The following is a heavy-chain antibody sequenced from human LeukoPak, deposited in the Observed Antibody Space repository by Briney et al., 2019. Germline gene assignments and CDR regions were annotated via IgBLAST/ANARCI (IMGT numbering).Heavy chain of an antibody. CDR1: GFTFSSYG. J-gene: IGHJ4*02. CDR2: IWYDGSNK. CDR3: ARDWKAYYDSSGYSDY. V-gene: IGHV3-33*01. Sequence: GGSLRLSCAASGFTFSSYGMHWVRQAPGKGLEWVAVIWYDGSNKYYADSVEGRFTISRDNSKNTLYLQMNSLRAEDTAVYYCARDWKAYYDSSGYSDYWGQGTLVTVSS. D-gene: IGHD3-22*01.